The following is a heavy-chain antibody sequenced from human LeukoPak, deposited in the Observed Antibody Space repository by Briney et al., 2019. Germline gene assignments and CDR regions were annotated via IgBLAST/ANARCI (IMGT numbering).Heavy chain of an antibody. Sequence: GGSLRLSCAASGLAFSSYWMSWVRQAPGQGLEWVANIEQDGSEEYYVDSVKGRFTISRDNAKNSLFLQMNSLRAEDTAVYYCARVGYDILTGYYNNYFDYWGQGTLVTVSS. J-gene: IGHJ4*02. D-gene: IGHD3-9*01. CDR1: GLAFSSYW. CDR2: IEQDGSEE. CDR3: ARVGYDILTGYYNNYFDY. V-gene: IGHV3-7*01.